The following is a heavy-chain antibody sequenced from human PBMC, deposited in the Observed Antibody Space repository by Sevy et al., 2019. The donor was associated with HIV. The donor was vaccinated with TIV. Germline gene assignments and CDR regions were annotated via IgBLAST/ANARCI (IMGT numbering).Heavy chain of an antibody. CDR1: GFTFSSYG. J-gene: IGHJ6*02. Sequence: GGPLRLSCAASGFTFSSYGMHWVRQAPGKGLEWVAVISYDGSNKYYADSVKGRFTISRDNSKNTLYLQMNSLRAEDTAVYYCAKDGVEYCSGGSCYDYYYYYGMDVWGQGTTVTVSS. CDR3: AKDGVEYCSGGSCYDYYYYYGMDV. V-gene: IGHV3-30*18. D-gene: IGHD2-15*01. CDR2: ISYDGSNK.